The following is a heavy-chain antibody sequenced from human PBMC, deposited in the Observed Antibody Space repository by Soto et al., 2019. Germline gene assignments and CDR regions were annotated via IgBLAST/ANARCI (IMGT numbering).Heavy chain of an antibody. J-gene: IGHJ2*01. V-gene: IGHV3-30*18. CDR2: ISYDGSNK. CDR1: GFTFSSYG. D-gene: IGHD1-26*01. Sequence: QVQLVESGGGVVQPGRSLRLSCAASGFTFSSYGIHWVRQAPVKGLAWVAVISYDGSNKFYADSVKGRFTISRDNSKNTLYLKMTSLRAEDTAVYYCAKVSGTYWYFDLWGRGTLVTVSS. CDR3: AKVSGTYWYFDL.